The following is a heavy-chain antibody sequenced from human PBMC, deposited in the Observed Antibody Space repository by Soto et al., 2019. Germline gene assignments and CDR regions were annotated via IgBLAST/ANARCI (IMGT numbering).Heavy chain of an antibody. D-gene: IGHD3-10*01. J-gene: IGHJ6*02. CDR2: TYYRSKWYN. V-gene: IGHV6-1*01. CDR3: ARGPGYYGSGSYYGMDV. Sequence: QVQLQQSGPGLVKPSQTLSLTCAISGDSVSSNSAAWNWIRQSPSRGLEWLGRTYYRSKWYNDYAVSVKSRITINPDTSKNQFSLQLNSVTPEDTAVYYCARGPGYYGSGSYYGMDVWGQGTTVTVSS. CDR1: GDSVSSNSAA.